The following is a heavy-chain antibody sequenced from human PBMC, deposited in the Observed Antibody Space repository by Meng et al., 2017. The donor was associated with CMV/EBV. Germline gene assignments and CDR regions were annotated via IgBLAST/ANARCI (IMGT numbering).Heavy chain of an antibody. Sequence: GESLKISCAASGFTFSSYGMHWVRQAPGKGLEWVAFIRYDGSNKYYADSVKGRFTISRDNSKNTLYLQMNSLRAEDTAVYYCAKDQFGGGNLDHAFDIWGQGTMVTVSS. V-gene: IGHV3-30*02. J-gene: IGHJ3*02. CDR2: IRYDGSNK. CDR1: GFTFSSYG. D-gene: IGHD4-23*01. CDR3: AKDQFGGGNLDHAFDI.